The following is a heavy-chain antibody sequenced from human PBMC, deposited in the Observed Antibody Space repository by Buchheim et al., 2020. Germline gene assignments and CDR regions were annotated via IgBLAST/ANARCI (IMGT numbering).Heavy chain of an antibody. Sequence: EVQLVESGGGLVQPGGSLRLSCAASGFTFSSFWMSWVRQAPGKGLEWVANIKQHGSEKYYVDSVKGRFIISSDDAKNSLYLQMNSLRAEDTAVYYCARDRMPADFWSGYWGHWGQGTL. CDR3: ARDRMPADFWSGYWGH. V-gene: IGHV3-7*01. CDR1: GFTFSSFW. D-gene: IGHD3-3*01. CDR2: IKQHGSEK. J-gene: IGHJ4*02.